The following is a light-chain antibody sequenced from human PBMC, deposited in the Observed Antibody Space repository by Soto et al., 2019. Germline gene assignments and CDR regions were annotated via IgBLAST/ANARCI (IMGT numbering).Light chain of an antibody. CDR3: QQYGSAWT. CDR1: QSVSSSY. CDR2: GAS. V-gene: IGKV3-20*01. J-gene: IGKJ1*01. Sequence: EIFLTQSPGTLSLSPGDRATLSCRASQSVSSSYLAWYQQKPGQAPRLLIYGASSRATGIPDRFSGSGSGTDFTLTISRLEPEDFAVYYCQQYGSAWTFGQGTKVDIK.